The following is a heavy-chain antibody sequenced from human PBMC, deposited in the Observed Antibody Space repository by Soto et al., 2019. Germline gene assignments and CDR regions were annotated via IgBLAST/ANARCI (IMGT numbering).Heavy chain of an antibody. CDR1: GYSFSSYW. V-gene: IGHV5-51*06. Sequence: SLKVSCKGSGYSFSSYWIGWVRQMPGKGLEWMGIINPGDSETTYSPSFRGQFTISADKSISTAYVQWSSLTASDTAMYYCARLGSNGASSQIDYWGQGTLVTVSS. CDR3: ARLGSNGASSQIDY. CDR2: INPGDSET. J-gene: IGHJ4*02. D-gene: IGHD3-10*01.